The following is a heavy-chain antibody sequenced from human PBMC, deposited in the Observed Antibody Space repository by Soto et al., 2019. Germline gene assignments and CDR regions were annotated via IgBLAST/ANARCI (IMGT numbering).Heavy chain of an antibody. Sequence: GGSLRLSCAASGFTVSSSHMNWVRQAPGQGLEWVSIIWPDGATHYADSVKGRFTVSRDNSRNTLYLQMNSLRVEDTAFYHCLSCGPHGYTDYWGQGTLVTVSS. CDR2: IWPDGAT. D-gene: IGHD5-18*01. J-gene: IGHJ4*02. V-gene: IGHV3-53*01. CDR1: GFTVSSSH. CDR3: LSCGPHGYTDY.